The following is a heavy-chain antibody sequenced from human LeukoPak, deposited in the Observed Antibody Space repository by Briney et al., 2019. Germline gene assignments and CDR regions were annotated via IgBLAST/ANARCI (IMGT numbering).Heavy chain of an antibody. CDR2: INWTGGST. D-gene: IGHD1-26*01. CDR3: ARAVDSGGSAPNDC. V-gene: IGHV3-20*04. CDR1: GFIFDDYG. J-gene: IGHJ4*02. Sequence: GGSLRLSCAASGFIFDDYGMSWVRQAPGKGLEWVSGINWTGGSTAYADSVKGRFTISRDNAKNSLYLQLNSLRVGDTALYYCARAVDSGGSAPNDCWGQGTLVTVSS.